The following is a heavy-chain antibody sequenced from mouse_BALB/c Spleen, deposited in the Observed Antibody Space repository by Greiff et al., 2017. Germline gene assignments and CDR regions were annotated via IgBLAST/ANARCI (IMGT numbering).Heavy chain of an antibody. CDR2: IDPSDSYT. CDR1: GYTFTSYW. V-gene: IGHV1-69*02. J-gene: IGHJ3*01. D-gene: IGHD4-1*01. CDR3: ARWGLGHAY. Sequence: VQLQQPGAELVKPGASVKLSCKASGYTFTSYWMHWVKQRPGQGLEWIGEIDPSDSYTNYNQKFKGKATLTVDKSSSTAYMQLSSLTSEDSAVYYCARWGLGHAYWGQGTLVTVSA.